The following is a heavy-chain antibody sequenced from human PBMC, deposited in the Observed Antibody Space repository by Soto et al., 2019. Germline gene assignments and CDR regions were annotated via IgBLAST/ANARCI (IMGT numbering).Heavy chain of an antibody. CDR3: VVAAQPYYFDY. Sequence: QVQLVQSGAEVKKPGASVKVSCKASGYTFTSYGISWVRQAPGQGLEWMGWISAYNGNTNCAQKLQGRVTMTTDTSTGTAYMELRRLRSDDTAVYYCVVAAQPYYFDYWGQGTLVTVSS. V-gene: IGHV1-18*01. CDR1: GYTFTSYG. J-gene: IGHJ4*02. CDR2: ISAYNGNT. D-gene: IGHD2-15*01.